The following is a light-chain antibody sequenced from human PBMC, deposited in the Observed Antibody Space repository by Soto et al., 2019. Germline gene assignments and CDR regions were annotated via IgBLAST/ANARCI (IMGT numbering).Light chain of an antibody. CDR2: SNS. Sequence: QAVVTQPPSASGTPGQTVTISCSGSSSNIGSNTVNWYHQLPGTAPKLLMFSNSQRPSGVPDRFSGSKSGTSASLAISGLQSEDEADYYCAAWDDSLTGVVFGGGTKLTVL. V-gene: IGLV1-44*01. CDR3: AAWDDSLTGVV. J-gene: IGLJ2*01. CDR1: SSNIGSNT.